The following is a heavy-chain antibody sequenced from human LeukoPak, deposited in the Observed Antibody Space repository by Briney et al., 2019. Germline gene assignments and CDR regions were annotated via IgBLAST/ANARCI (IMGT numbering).Heavy chain of an antibody. J-gene: IGHJ6*02. CDR2: INPNSGGT. Sequence: GASVTVSCKASGYTFTGYYMHWVRQAPGPGLEWMGWINPNSGGTNYAQKFQGRVTMTRDTSISTAYMELSRLRSDDTAVYYCARDKSIMDVWGQGTTVTVSS. CDR1: GYTFTGYY. V-gene: IGHV1-2*02. CDR3: ARDKSIMDV. D-gene: IGHD2/OR15-2a*01.